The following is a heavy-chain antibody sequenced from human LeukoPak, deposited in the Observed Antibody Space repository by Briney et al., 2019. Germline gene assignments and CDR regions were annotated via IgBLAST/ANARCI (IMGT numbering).Heavy chain of an antibody. D-gene: IGHD6-13*01. V-gene: IGHV3-30*04. CDR1: GFTFSSYA. Sequence: GRSLRLSCAASGFTFSSYAMHWVRQAPGKGLEWVAVISYDGSNKYYADSVKGRFTISRDNSKNTLYLQMNSLRAEDTAVYYCARGYSSSWAGEDAFDIWGQETMVTVSS. CDR2: ISYDGSNK. J-gene: IGHJ3*02. CDR3: ARGYSSSWAGEDAFDI.